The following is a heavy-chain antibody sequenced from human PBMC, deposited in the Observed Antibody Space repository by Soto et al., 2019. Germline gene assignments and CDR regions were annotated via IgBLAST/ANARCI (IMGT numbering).Heavy chain of an antibody. J-gene: IGHJ6*03. CDR3: ARLTFPGDCSSTSCYAGGYYYYYMDV. CDR1: GYSFTTYW. Sequence: PGESLKISCKASGYSFTTYWIAWVRQMPGKGLEWMGIIYPDDSDIRYNPSFEGQVTISADKSISTAYLQWSSLKASDTAMYYCARLTFPGDCSSTSCYAGGYYYYYMDVWGKGTTVTVSS. CDR2: IYPDDSDI. V-gene: IGHV5-51*01. D-gene: IGHD2-2*01.